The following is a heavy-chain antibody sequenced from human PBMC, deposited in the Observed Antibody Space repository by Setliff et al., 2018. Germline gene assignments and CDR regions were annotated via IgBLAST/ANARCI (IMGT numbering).Heavy chain of an antibody. D-gene: IGHD3-3*01. CDR1: GDSISSSSYY. J-gene: IGHJ4*02. CDR3: ARRYNFWSGYFDY. CDR2: INHSGST. Sequence: PSETLSLTCTVSGDSISSSSYYWGWIRQPPGKGLEWIGEINHSGSTNYNPSLKSRVTISVDTSKNQFSLKLSSVTAADTAVYYCARRYNFWSGYFDYWGQGTLVTVSS. V-gene: IGHV4-39*07.